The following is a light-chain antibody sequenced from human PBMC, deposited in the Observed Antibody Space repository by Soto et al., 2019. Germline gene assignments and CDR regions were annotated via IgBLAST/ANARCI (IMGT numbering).Light chain of an antibody. V-gene: IGKV3-20*01. J-gene: IGKJ1*01. CDR3: QQYGNSLWT. Sequence: EIVLTQSPGTLSLSPGEGATLSCRASESVSSTYLAWYQQKPGQTPRLLIYGAFRRAIGIPDRFSGSGSGTDFTLTISRLQPEDFAVYYCQQYGNSLWTFGQGTTVEIK. CDR2: GAF. CDR1: ESVSSTY.